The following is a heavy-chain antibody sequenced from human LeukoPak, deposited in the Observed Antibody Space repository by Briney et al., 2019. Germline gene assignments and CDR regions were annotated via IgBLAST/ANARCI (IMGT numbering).Heavy chain of an antibody. D-gene: IGHD5-12*01. CDR3: ARGPRGYSGYDLWGAFDY. Sequence: SETLSLTCAVSGGSFSGYYWSWIRQPPGKGLEWIGEINHSGSTNYNPSLKSRVTISVDTSKNQFSLKLSSVTAADTAVYYCARGPRGYSGYDLWGAFDYWGQGTLVTVSS. J-gene: IGHJ4*02. CDR2: INHSGST. CDR1: GGSFSGYY. V-gene: IGHV4-34*01.